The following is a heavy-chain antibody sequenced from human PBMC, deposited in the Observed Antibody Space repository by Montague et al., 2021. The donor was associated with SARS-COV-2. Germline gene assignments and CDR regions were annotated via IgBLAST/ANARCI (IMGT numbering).Heavy chain of an antibody. CDR2: FYYTGYT. CDR3: ARIVGDCSSDSCYAVR. J-gene: IGHJ4*02. D-gene: IGHD2-2*01. Sequence: SETLSLTCAVYGGSFSGSFWTWIRQPPGKGLDWIGSFYYTGYTCYTPSLKSRVTISGDASKNQFSLKLTSVTAADTAVYYCARIVGDCSSDSCYAVRWGQGTVATVSS. V-gene: IGHV4-34*01. CDR1: GGSFSGSF.